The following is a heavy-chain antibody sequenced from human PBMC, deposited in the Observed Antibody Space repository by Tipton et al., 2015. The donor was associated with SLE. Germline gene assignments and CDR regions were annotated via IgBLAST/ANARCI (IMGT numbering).Heavy chain of an antibody. CDR2: IYYTGST. D-gene: IGHD1-7*01. Sequence: TLSLTCTVSGGSISGYYWSWIRQSPGKGLEWIGHIYYTGSTNYSPSLRSRVTISVDTSKNQFSLKLSSVTAADTAVYHCTRVPRYNWNYIADWGQGTLVSVSS. CDR1: GGSISGYY. V-gene: IGHV4-59*08. CDR3: TRVPRYNWNYIAD. J-gene: IGHJ4*02.